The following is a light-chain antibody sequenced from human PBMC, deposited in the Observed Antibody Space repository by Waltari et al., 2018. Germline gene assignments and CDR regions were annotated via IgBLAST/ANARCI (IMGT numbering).Light chain of an antibody. V-gene: IGLV2-14*03. CDR2: DVS. CDR1: SSDVGGYNY. Sequence: QSALTQPASVSGSPGQSITISCTGTSSDVGGYNYVSWYKQHPGKAPKLIIYDVSNRPSGVSNRFSGSKSGNTASLTISGLQAEDEADYYCSSYTSSSTLVVFGGGTKLTVL. CDR3: SSYTSSSTLVV. J-gene: IGLJ2*01.